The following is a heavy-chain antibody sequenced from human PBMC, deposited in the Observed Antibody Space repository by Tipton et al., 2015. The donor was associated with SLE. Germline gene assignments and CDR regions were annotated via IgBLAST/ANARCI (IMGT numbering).Heavy chain of an antibody. CDR1: GGSISGYY. CDR2: IKYSGRT. V-gene: IGHV4-34*01. D-gene: IGHD6-25*01. J-gene: IGHJ4*02. CDR3: AREYSSGWPHYFDY. Sequence: LRLSCTVSGGSISGYYWTWIRQPPGKGLEWIGEIKYSGRTNYNPSLKSRVTISADTSKNQFSLKVNSVNAADTAVYYCAREYSSGWPHYFDYWGQGTLVTVSS.